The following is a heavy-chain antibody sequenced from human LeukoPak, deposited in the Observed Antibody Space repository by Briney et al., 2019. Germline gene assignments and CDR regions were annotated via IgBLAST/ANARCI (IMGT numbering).Heavy chain of an antibody. Sequence: SETLSLTCTVSGGSISSYYWSWIRQPPGKGLEWIGYIYTSGGTNYNPSPKSRVTISVDTSKNQFSLKLSSVTAADTAVYYCAREYSSSWSDDAFDIWGQGTMVTVSS. J-gene: IGHJ3*02. V-gene: IGHV4-4*09. CDR1: GGSISSYY. CDR2: IYTSGGT. CDR3: AREYSSSWSDDAFDI. D-gene: IGHD6-13*01.